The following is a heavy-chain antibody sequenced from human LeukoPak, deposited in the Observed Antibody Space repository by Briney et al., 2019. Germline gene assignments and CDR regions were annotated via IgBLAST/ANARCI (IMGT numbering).Heavy chain of an antibody. D-gene: IGHD2-15*01. CDR2: ISTSSSYI. CDR3: ARGSVVVAATDNWFDP. Sequence: GGSLRLSCAASGFTFSGYDMNWVRQAPGKGLEWVSSISTSSSYIYYADSVKGRFTISRDNAKNSLYLQMNSLRAEDTAVYYCARGSVVVAATDNWFDPWGQGTLVTVSS. CDR1: GFTFSGYD. J-gene: IGHJ5*02. V-gene: IGHV3-21*01.